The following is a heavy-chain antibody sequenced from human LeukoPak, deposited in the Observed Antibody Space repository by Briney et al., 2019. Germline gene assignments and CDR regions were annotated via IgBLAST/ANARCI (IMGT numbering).Heavy chain of an antibody. CDR1: GGSISSYY. J-gene: IGHJ3*02. V-gene: IGHV4-59*01. CDR2: IYYSGST. CDR3: ASAAHQYSSSWDAFDI. Sequence: SETLSLTCTVSGGSISSYYWSWIRQPPGKGVEWIGYIYYSGSTNYNPSLKSRVTISVDTSKTQFSLKLSSVTGADSAVYYSASAAHQYSSSWDAFDIWSQGTMVTVSS. D-gene: IGHD6-13*01.